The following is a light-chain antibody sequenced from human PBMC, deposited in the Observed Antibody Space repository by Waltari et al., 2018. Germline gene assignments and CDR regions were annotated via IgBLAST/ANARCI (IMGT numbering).Light chain of an antibody. CDR3: QQSYSTPT. CDR2: AAS. V-gene: IGKV1-39*01. CDR1: QGISSY. J-gene: IGKJ1*01. Sequence: DIQMTQSPSSLSASVGDRVTITCRASQGISSYLNWYQQKPGKAPKLLIYAASSLQSGVPSRFSGSGSGTDFTLTISSLQPEDFANYYCQQSYSTPTFGQATKVEIK.